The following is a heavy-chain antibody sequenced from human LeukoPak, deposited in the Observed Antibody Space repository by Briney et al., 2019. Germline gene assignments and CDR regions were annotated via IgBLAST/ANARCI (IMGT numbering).Heavy chain of an antibody. V-gene: IGHV4-4*07. CDR2: IYTSGST. Sequence: PSETLSLTCTVSGGSISSYYWSWIRQPAGKGLEWIGRIYTSGSTNYNPSLKSRVTMSVDTSKNQFSLKLSSVTAADTAVYYCARVGVSGWPNWFDPWGQGTLVTVSP. J-gene: IGHJ5*02. CDR3: ARVGVSGWPNWFDP. CDR1: GGSISSYY. D-gene: IGHD6-19*01.